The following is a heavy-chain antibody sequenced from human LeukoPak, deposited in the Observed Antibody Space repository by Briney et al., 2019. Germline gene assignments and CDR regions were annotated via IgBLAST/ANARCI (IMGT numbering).Heavy chain of an antibody. CDR1: GYTFTSYA. V-gene: IGHV1-3*01. CDR3: ARGAHYYYGSGSYYNRRNYYYYGMDV. Sequence: ASVKVSCKASGYTFTSYAMHWVRQAPGQRLEWMGWINAGNGNTKYSQKFQGRVTITRDTSASTAYMELSSLRSEDTAVYYCARGAHYYYGSGSYYNRRNYYYYGMDVWGQGTTVTVSS. J-gene: IGHJ6*02. CDR2: INAGNGNT. D-gene: IGHD3-10*01.